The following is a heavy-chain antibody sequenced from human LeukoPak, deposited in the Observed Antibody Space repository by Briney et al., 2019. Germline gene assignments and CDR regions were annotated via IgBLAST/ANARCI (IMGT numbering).Heavy chain of an antibody. CDR2: IYYSGNT. CDR3: ARQGGGNRNGMDV. Sequence: SETLSLTCTVSGGPISSYYWSWVRQPPGKGLEWIGYIYYSGNTNYNPSLKSRVTISVDTSKNQFSLNLSSVTAADTAVYYCARQGGGNRNGMDVWGQGTTVTVSS. CDR1: GGPISSYY. D-gene: IGHD4-23*01. V-gene: IGHV4-59*08. J-gene: IGHJ6*02.